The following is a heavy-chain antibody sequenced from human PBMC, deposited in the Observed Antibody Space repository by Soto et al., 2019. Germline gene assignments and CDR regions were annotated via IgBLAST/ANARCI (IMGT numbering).Heavy chain of an antibody. J-gene: IGHJ6*02. CDR1: GFSLTTGKMG. CDR3: ARMNVDSYQFYYAMDV. CDR2: IFSDNER. D-gene: IGHD4-17*01. Sequence: SGPTLVNPTETLTLTCTVSGFSLTTGKMGVSWIRQPPGKALEWLAHIFSDNERSYSTSLQGRLTISTDTSGSQVVLSMTNVDPVDTATYYCARMNVDSYQFYYAMDVWVQGTTVTVSS. V-gene: IGHV2-26*01.